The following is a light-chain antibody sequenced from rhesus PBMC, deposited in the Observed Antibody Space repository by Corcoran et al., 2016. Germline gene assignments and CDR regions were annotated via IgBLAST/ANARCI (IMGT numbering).Light chain of an antibody. V-gene: IGKV3-53*01. CDR1: QSVSSS. J-gene: IGKJ2*01. CDR2: GAS. Sequence: QVILTQSPATLSLSPGERATLSCRASQSVSSSLAWYQQKPGQAPSLLIYGASRRATGIPDRCSGSGAGTEFTLTISSLEPEDFAVYYCQKYSSSPYSFGQGTKVEIK. CDR3: QKYSSSPYS.